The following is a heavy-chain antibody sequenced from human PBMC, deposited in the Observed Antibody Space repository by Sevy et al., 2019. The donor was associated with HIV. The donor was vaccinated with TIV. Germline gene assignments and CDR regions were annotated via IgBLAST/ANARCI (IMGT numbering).Heavy chain of an antibody. V-gene: IGHV4-59*08. CDR3: ARRNDFDI. CDR1: GGSINSDH. CDR2: VYYTGGT. Sequence: SKTLSLTCTVSGGSINSDHWNWIRQPPGKGLEWIGYVYYTGGTNYNPSLKNRVTISVDRTKNQFSLKLTSVTAADTAVYYCARRNDFDIWGRGTMVTVSS. J-gene: IGHJ3*02.